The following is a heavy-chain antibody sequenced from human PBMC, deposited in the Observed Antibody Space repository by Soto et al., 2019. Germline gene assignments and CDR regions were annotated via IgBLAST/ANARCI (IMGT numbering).Heavy chain of an antibody. D-gene: IGHD3-3*02. Sequence: QVQLVQSGAEVKKPGSSVKVSCKASGGTFSSYAISWVRQAPGQGLEWMGGIIPIFGTANYAQKFQGRVTITADESTSTDYMELSSLRSEDTAVYYCARATIGIFGVHQSPFDYWGQGTLVTVSS. V-gene: IGHV1-69*12. CDR3: ARATIGIFGVHQSPFDY. CDR2: IIPIFGTA. CDR1: GGTFSSYA. J-gene: IGHJ4*02.